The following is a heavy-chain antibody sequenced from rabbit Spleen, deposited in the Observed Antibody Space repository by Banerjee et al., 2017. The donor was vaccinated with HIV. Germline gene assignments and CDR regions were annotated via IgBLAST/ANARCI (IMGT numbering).Heavy chain of an antibody. V-gene: IGHV1S40*01. CDR3: ARETGTSFSSYGMDL. Sequence: QSLEESGGDLVKPGASLTLTCIASGVSFSGDSYMCWVRQAAGKGLEWIACIDTGSSGFTYFANWAKGRFTISKTSSTTVTLQMTSLTAADTATYFFARETGTSFSSYGMDLWGPGPLVTVS. CDR2: IDTGSSGFT. D-gene: IGHD8-1*01. J-gene: IGHJ6*01. CDR1: GVSFSGDSY.